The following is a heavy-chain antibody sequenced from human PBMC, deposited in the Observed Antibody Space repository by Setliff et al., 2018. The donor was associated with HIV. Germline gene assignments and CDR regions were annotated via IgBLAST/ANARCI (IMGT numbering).Heavy chain of an antibody. CDR2: VYMSGKT. J-gene: IGHJ6*03. V-gene: IGHV4-4*07. D-gene: IGHD2-8*01. CDR1: GVSIDKNY. Sequence: PSETLSLTCTVSGVSIDKNYWSWVRRPPGKGLEWIGRVYMSGKTNYSPSLKSRVTMSADTSKNQVSLKLTSVTAADTAVYYCAKDAGVTGGPYRYYIDAWGNGTTVTVSS. CDR3: AKDAGVTGGPYRYYIDA.